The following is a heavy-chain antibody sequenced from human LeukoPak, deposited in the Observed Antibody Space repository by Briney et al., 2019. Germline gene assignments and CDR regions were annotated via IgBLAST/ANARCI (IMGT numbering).Heavy chain of an antibody. D-gene: IGHD6-19*01. V-gene: IGHV3-23*01. CDR2: ISGSGGST. CDR1: GFTFSSYA. Sequence: PGGSLRLSCAASGFTFSSYAMSWVRKAPGKGLEWVSAISGSGGSTYYADSVKGRFTISRDNSKNTLYLQMNSLRAEDTAVYYCAKDHRSGWYTTDENYWGQGTLVTVSS. CDR3: AKDHRSGWYTTDENY. J-gene: IGHJ4*02.